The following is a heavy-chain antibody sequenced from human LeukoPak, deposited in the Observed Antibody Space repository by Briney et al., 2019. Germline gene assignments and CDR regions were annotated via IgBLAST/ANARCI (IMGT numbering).Heavy chain of an antibody. Sequence: GGSLRLSCTASGFTFGDYAMSWFRQAPGKGLEWVGFIRSKAYGGTTEYAASVKGRFTISRDDSKSIAYLQMNSLKTEDTDVYYCTRDGSSSWDYNWFDPWGQGTLVTVSS. D-gene: IGHD6-13*01. J-gene: IGHJ5*02. V-gene: IGHV3-49*03. CDR1: GFTFGDYA. CDR3: TRDGSSSWDYNWFDP. CDR2: IRSKAYGGTT.